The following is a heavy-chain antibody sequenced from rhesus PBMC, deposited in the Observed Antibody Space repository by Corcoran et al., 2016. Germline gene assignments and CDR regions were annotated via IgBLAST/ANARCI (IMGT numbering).Heavy chain of an antibody. CDR3: ARGITYNRFDV. V-gene: IGHV4-76*01. CDR2: IYGSSGST. D-gene: IGHD1-32*01. J-gene: IGHJ5-1*01. CDR1: GGPTSGGYG. Sequence: QVQLQESGPGVVKPSETLSPTCAVAGGPTSGGYGWCGRRQPPGKGLEWIGYIYGSSGSTNYNPSLKNRVTISEDASKNQFSLKLSSVTAADTAVYYCARGITYNRFDVWGPGVLVTVSS.